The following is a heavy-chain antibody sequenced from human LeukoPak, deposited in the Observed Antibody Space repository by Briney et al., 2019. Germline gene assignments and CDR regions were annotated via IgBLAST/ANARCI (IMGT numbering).Heavy chain of an antibody. J-gene: IGHJ4*02. CDR2: IYYSGST. CDR1: GGSISSYY. D-gene: IGHD3-3*01. CDR3: ARVGGRYYDFWSGYYSFDY. Sequence: SETLSLTCTLSGGSISSYYWSWIRQPPGKGLKWIGYIYYSGSTNYNPSLKSRVTISVDTSKNQFSLKLSSVTSADTAVYYCARVGGRYYDFWSGYYSFDYWGQGTLVTVSS. V-gene: IGHV4-59*01.